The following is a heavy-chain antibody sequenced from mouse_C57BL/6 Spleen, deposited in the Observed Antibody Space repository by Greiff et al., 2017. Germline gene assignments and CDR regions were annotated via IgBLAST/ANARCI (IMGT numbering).Heavy chain of an antibody. D-gene: IGHD3-3*01. J-gene: IGHJ3*01. Sequence: QVQLQQSGAELVKPGASVKISCKASGYAFSSYWMNWVKQRPGKGLEWIGQIYPGDGDTNYNGKFKGKATLTADKSSSTAYMQLSSLTSEDSAVYFCARGGDLGQWFAYWGQGTLVTVSA. CDR1: GYAFSSYW. CDR3: ARGGDLGQWFAY. V-gene: IGHV1-80*01. CDR2: IYPGDGDT.